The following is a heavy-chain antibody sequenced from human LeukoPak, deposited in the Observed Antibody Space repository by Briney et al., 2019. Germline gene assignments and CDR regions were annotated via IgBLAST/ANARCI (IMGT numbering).Heavy chain of an antibody. J-gene: IGHJ4*02. D-gene: IGHD1-26*01. CDR1: GFTFGIYE. V-gene: IGHV3-48*03. CDR3: ARNGGSYPFFDY. Sequence: GGSLGLSCSASGFTFGIYEMTWVRQAPGKGLEWISYISNSGSAIYYADSMKGRFTISRDNTKNSLYLEMNSLRGEDTAVYYCARNGGSYPFFDYWGQGALVTVSS. CDR2: ISNSGSAI.